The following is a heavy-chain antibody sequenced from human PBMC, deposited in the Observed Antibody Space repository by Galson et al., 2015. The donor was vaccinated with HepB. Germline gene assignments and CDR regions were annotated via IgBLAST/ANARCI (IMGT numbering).Heavy chain of an antibody. CDR2: IDPSDSYT. D-gene: IGHD6-13*01. CDR3: ASRSSTFLYYAMDV. CDR1: GYSFTTYW. Sequence: QSGAEVKKPGESLRISCKGSGYSFTTYWVIWVRQMPGKGLEWMGRIDPSDSYTNYSPSFQGHVTISADKSISTAYLQWSSLKASDTAMYYCASRSSTFLYYAMDVWGQGTTVTVSS. J-gene: IGHJ6*02. V-gene: IGHV5-10-1*01.